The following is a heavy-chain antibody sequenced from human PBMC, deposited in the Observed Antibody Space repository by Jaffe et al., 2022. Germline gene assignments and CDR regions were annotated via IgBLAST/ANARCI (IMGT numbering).Heavy chain of an antibody. CDR2: ISGSGGST. CDR3: AKAIMQTYYDFWSGYLAFDY. Sequence: EVQLLESGGGLVQPGGSLRLSCAASGFTFSSYAMSWVRQAPGKGLEWVSAISGSGGSTYYADSVKGRFTISRDNSKNTLYLQMNSLRAEDTAVYYCAKAIMQTYYDFWSGYLAFDYWGQGTLVTVSS. J-gene: IGHJ4*02. CDR1: GFTFSSYA. V-gene: IGHV3-23*01. D-gene: IGHD3-3*01.